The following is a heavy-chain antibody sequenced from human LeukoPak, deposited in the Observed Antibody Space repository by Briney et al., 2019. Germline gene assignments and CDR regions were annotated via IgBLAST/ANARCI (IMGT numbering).Heavy chain of an antibody. J-gene: IGHJ3*02. V-gene: IGHV3-23*01. CDR1: GFTFSSYA. CDR2: IGGRGGST. D-gene: IGHD5-12*01. CDR3: AKDIGDGYNLNAFDI. Sequence: GGSLRLSCAASGFTFSSYAMSWVRQAPGKGPEWVSAIGGRGGSTYYADSVKGRFTISRDNSKNTLYLQMNSLRAEDTAVYYCAKDIGDGYNLNAFDIWGQGTMVTVSS.